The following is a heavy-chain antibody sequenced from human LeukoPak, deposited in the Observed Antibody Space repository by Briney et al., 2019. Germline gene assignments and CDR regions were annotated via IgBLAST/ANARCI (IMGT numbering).Heavy chain of an antibody. J-gene: IGHJ4*02. CDR3: ARSNSSSPTFDY. D-gene: IGHD6-6*01. CDR2: MYSSGSA. CDR1: GGSISSSSYY. Sequence: SSETLSLTCTVSGGSISSSSYYWSWIRQPAGKGLEWIGRMYSSGSASYNPSLKSRVTMSVDTSKNQFSLKLNSVTAADTAVYYCARSNSSSPTFDYWGQGTLVTVSS. V-gene: IGHV4-61*02.